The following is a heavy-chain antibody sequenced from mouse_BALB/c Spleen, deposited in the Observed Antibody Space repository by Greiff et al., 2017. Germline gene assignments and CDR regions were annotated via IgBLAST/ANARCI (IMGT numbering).Heavy chain of an antibody. D-gene: IGHD1-1*01. J-gene: IGHJ4*01. V-gene: IGHV1-12*01. CDR3: ARDYYGSMGMDY. Sequence: QVQLQQPGAELVKPGASVKMSCKASGYTFTSYNMHWVKQTPGQGLEWIGAIYPGNGDTSYNQKFKGKATLTADKSSSTAYMQLSSLTSEDSAVYYCARDYYGSMGMDYWGQGTSVTVSS. CDR1: GYTFTSYN. CDR2: IYPGNGDT.